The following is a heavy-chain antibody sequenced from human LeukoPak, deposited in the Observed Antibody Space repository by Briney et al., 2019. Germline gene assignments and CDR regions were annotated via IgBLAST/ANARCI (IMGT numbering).Heavy chain of an antibody. CDR1: GGSFSGYY. CDR2: INHSGST. J-gene: IGHJ3*02. CDR3: TKSNVYGLIDI. Sequence: SETLSLTCADHGGSFSGYYWSWIRQRPGKGLEWIGEINHSGSTNYNPSLKSRVTISVDTSKNLFTLKLSAVAAADTAVYYCTKSNVYGLIDIWGQGTMVTVSS. D-gene: IGHD3-10*01. V-gene: IGHV4-34*01.